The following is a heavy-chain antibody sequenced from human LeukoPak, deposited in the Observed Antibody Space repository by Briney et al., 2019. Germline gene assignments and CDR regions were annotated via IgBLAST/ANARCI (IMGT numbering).Heavy chain of an antibody. D-gene: IGHD2-2*01. CDR2: IYYSGST. CDR1: VGSISSVGYY. V-gene: IGHV4-31*03. CDR3: ARDHVVVVPAVRGYYYYYGMDV. J-gene: IGHJ6*02. Sequence: SQTLSLTCTVSVGSISSVGYYWSWSRQHPGKGLEWIGYIYYSGSTYYNPSLKSRVTISVDTSKNQFSLKRSSVTAADTAVYYCARDHVVVVPAVRGYYYYYGMDVWGQGTTVTVSS.